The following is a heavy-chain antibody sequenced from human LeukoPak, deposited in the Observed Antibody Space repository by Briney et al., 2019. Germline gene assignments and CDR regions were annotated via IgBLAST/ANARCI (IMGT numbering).Heavy chain of an antibody. CDR2: INPSGGST. CDR1: VYTFTIYY. V-gene: IGHV1-46*01. D-gene: IGHD2-15*01. Sequence: ASVTVSCTASVYTFTIYYMHWVRQAPGQGKEWMGIINPSGGSTSYAQKFQGRVTMTRDTSTSTVYMELSSLRSEDTAVYYCARSNIVVAIFDYWGQGTLVTVSS. J-gene: IGHJ4*02. CDR3: ARSNIVVAIFDY.